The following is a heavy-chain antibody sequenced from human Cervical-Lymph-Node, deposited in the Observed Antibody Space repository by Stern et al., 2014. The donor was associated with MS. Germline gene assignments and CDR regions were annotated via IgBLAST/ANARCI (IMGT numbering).Heavy chain of an antibody. CDR3: AQTYCISSRCYPENY. V-gene: IGHV2-5*02. CDR2: IYWDDDK. D-gene: IGHD2-15*01. J-gene: IGHJ4*02. CDR1: GFSLSTSGVG. Sequence: QVTLKESGPTLVKPTQTLTLTCTFSGFSLSTSGVGVGWIRQPPGKALEWLAHIYWDDDKRYSPSLKSRLTITKDTSRNQVVLTMTNMDPVDTGTYYCAQTYCISSRCYPENYWGQGTLVTVSS.